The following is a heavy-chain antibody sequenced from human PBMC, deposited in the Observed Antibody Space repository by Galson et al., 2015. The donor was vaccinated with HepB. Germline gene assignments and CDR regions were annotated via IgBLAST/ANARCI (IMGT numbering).Heavy chain of an antibody. D-gene: IGHD6-13*01. CDR3: ASARRSVYSSSWYRENWYFDL. Sequence: SVKVSCKASGGTFSSYAISWVRQAPGQGLEWMGGIIPIFGTANYAQKFQGRVTITAGKSTSTAYMELSSLRSEDTAVYYCASARRSVYSSSWYRENWYFDLWGRGTLVTVSS. J-gene: IGHJ2*01. CDR1: GGTFSSYA. V-gene: IGHV1-69*06. CDR2: IIPIFGTA.